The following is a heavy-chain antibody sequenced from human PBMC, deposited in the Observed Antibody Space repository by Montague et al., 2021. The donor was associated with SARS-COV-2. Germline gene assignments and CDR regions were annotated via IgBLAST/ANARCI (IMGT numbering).Heavy chain of an antibody. CDR1: GDSISSYY. J-gene: IGHJ4*02. Sequence: SETLSLTCTVSGDSISSYYWSWIRQSPGKGLEWIGYIYYSGSTNYNPSLKSRVTISVDTSKNQFSLELRSVTAADTAVYYCARGQLWFDYWGQGTLVTVS. D-gene: IGHD5-18*01. CDR3: ARGQLWFDY. CDR2: IYYSGST. V-gene: IGHV4-59*08.